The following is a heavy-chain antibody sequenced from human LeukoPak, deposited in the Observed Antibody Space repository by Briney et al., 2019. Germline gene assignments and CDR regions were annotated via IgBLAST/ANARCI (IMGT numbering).Heavy chain of an antibody. J-gene: IGHJ6*02. V-gene: IGHV1-24*01. Sequence: EASVKVSCKVSGYTLTELSMHWVRQAPGKGLEWMGGFDPEDGETIYAQKFQGRVTMTEDTSTDTAYMELSSLRSEDTAEYYCATGPRIAVAGTYYYYYGMDVWGQGTTVTVSS. CDR1: GYTLTELS. CDR2: FDPEDGET. D-gene: IGHD6-19*01. CDR3: ATGPRIAVAGTYYYYYGMDV.